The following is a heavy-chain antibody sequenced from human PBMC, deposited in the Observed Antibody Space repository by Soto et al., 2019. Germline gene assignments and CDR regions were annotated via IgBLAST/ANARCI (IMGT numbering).Heavy chain of an antibody. CDR3: ARTYGFDASDI. J-gene: IGHJ3*02. V-gene: IGHV4-34*01. D-gene: IGHD4-17*01. CDR2: INHSGST. Sequence: SETLSLTCAVYGGSFSGYYWSWIRQPPGKGLEWIGEINHSGSTNYNPSLESRVTISVDTSKNQFSLKLSSVTAADTAVYYCARTYGFDASDIWGQGTMVTVSS. CDR1: GGSFSGYY.